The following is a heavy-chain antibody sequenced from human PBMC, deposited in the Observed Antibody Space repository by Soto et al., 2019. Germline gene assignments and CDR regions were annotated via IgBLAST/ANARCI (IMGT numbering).Heavy chain of an antibody. J-gene: IGHJ4*02. CDR3: ARAEQQLAFYFDY. CDR2: IYYSGST. CDR1: GGSISSSYYY. Sequence: SETLSLTCTVSGGSISSSYYYWGWIRQPPGKGLEWIGSIYYSGSTYYNPSLKSRVTISVDTSKNQFSLKLSSVTAADTAVYYCARAEQQLAFYFDYWGQGTLVTVSS. V-gene: IGHV4-39*01. D-gene: IGHD6-13*01.